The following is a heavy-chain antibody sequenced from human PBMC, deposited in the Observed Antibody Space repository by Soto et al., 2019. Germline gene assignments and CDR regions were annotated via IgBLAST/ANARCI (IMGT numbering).Heavy chain of an antibody. CDR3: ARRLVRRKGSSSRPTHFDRTAYYHYYGMDV. CDR1: GYSFTSYW. J-gene: IGHJ6*01. V-gene: IGHV5-51*01. Sequence: GASLKISCKGSGYSFTSYWIGWVRQMPGKGLEWMGIIYPGDSDSRYSASFQGQVTISADKSISTAYLQWSRLKASDTAMYYCARRLVRRKGSSSRPTHFDRTAYYHYYGMDVWGQGTTVTV. CDR2: IYPGDSDS. D-gene: IGHD6-6*01.